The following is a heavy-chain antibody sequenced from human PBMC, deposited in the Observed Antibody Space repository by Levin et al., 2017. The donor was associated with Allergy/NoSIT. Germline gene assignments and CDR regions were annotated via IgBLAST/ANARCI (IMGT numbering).Heavy chain of an antibody. CDR1: GYSFISYW. Sequence: HGESLKISCQGSGYSFISYWIAWVRQMPGKGLEWMGSVYPADSDATYNPSFLGQVSLSVDKSLKTAYLQWSRLKPSDTAMYYCAKIDSHSGYGMNVWGQGTTVTVSS. J-gene: IGHJ6*02. CDR3: AKIDSHSGYGMNV. CDR2: VYPADSDA. D-gene: IGHD2-15*01. V-gene: IGHV5-51*01.